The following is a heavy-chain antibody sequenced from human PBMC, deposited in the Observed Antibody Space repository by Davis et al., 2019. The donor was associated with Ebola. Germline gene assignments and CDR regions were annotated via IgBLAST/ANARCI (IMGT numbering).Heavy chain of an antibody. CDR1: GVSISSYY. CDR3: ARRDYGDLDY. J-gene: IGHJ4*02. CDR2: IYYSGST. V-gene: IGHV4-59*12. Sequence: MPSETLSLTCTVSGVSISSYYWSWIRQPPGKGLEWIGYIYYSGSTNYNPSLKSRVTISVDTSKNHFSLKLSSVTAADTAVYYCARRDYGDLDYWGQGTLVTVSS. D-gene: IGHD4-17*01.